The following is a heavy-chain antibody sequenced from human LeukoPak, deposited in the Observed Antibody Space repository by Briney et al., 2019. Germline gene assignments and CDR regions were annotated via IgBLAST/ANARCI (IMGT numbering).Heavy chain of an antibody. CDR2: ISWNSGSI. D-gene: IGHD3-9*01. CDR1: GFSFDDYA. Sequence: GGSLRLSCAASGFSFDDYAMHWVRQVPGKGLEWVSWISWNSGSIGYADSVKGRFTISRDNAKNSLYLQMNSLRAEDTVLYYCAKDQYYDILTGYSLFDFWGQGTLVTVSS. J-gene: IGHJ4*02. CDR3: AKDQYYDILTGYSLFDF. V-gene: IGHV3-9*01.